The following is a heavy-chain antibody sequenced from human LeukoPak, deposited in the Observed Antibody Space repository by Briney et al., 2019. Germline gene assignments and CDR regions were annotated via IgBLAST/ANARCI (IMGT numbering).Heavy chain of an antibody. D-gene: IGHD6-13*01. CDR3: AHTNSSSPVDY. Sequence: SGPTLVKPTQTLTLTCTFSGFSLSTYGGGVGWIRQPPGKALEWLALIYWDDAKRYSQSLKSRLTITKDTSKNQVVLTMTNMDPVDTATYYCAHTNSSSPVDYWGQGTLVTVSS. CDR1: GFSLSTYGGG. CDR2: IYWDDAK. V-gene: IGHV2-5*02. J-gene: IGHJ4*02.